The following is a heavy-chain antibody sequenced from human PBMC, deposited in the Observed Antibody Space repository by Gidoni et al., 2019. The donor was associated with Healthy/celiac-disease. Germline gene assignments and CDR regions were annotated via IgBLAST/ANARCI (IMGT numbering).Heavy chain of an antibody. CDR2: INPSGGST. V-gene: IGHV1-46*01. CDR1: GYTFTTYY. Sequence: QVQLVQSGAEVQKPGASVKVSCQASGYTFTTYYIHWVRQAPGQGLEWRGIINPSGGSTSYAQKFQGRVTMTRDTSTSAVYMELSSLRSEDTAVYYCARGHEYEAFDIWGQGTMVTVSS. CDR3: ARGHEYEAFDI. J-gene: IGHJ3*02.